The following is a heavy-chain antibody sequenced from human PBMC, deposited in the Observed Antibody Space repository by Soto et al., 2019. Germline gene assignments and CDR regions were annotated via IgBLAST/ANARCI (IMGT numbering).Heavy chain of an antibody. CDR3: ARCPLSSFAMDV. D-gene: IGHD3-10*02. J-gene: IGHJ6*02. CDR2: IIPTFGRT. CDR1: GDTFSSYA. V-gene: IGHV1-69*13. Sequence: ASVKVSCKASGDTFSSYAISWVRQAPGKGLEWMGKIIPTFGRTNYAQKFQGRLTISADDSTSTAYMELSSLLSEDTAVYYCARCPLSSFAMDVWGQGTTVTVSS.